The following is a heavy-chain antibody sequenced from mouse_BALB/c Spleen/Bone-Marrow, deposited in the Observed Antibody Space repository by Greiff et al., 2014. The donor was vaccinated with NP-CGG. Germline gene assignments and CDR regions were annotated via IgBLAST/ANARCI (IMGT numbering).Heavy chain of an antibody. Sequence: EVQVVESGGGLVQPGGSLRLSCATSGFTFTHYYMSWVRQPPGKALEWLGFIRNKANGYTTEYSASVKGRFTISRDNSQGILYLQSNALRAEDSATYYGARDEVLQSRYWYFDVWGAGTTVTVSS. D-gene: IGHD1-1*01. V-gene: IGHV7-3*02. CDR3: ARDEVLQSRYWYFDV. CDR2: IRNKANGYTT. CDR1: GFTFTHYY. J-gene: IGHJ1*01.